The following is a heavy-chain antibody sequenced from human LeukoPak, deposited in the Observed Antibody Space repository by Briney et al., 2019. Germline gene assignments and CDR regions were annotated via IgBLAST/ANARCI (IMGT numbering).Heavy chain of an antibody. CDR1: GGSISSSSYY. V-gene: IGHV4-39*07. CDR3: ASSYNGWDHTYYYYYMDV. D-gene: IGHD5-24*01. Sequence: PSETLSLTCTVSGGSISSSSYYWGWIRQPPGKGLEWIGSIYYSGSTYYNPSLKSRVTISVDTSKNQFSLKLSSVTAADTAVYYCASSYNGWDHTYYYYYMDVWGKGTTVTVSS. CDR2: IYYSGST. J-gene: IGHJ6*03.